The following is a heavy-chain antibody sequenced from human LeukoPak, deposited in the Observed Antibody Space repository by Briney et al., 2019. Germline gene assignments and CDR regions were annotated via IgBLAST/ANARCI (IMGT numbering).Heavy chain of an antibody. Sequence: GGSLRLSCAASGFFFSSHWMTWARQAPGKGLEWVANIKQDGSEKRYVDSVKGRFTISRDNAKSSLYLEMNSLRAEDTAVYYCAKDPNGDYVGAFDFQRWGQGTQVTVSS. CDR1: GFFFSSHW. V-gene: IGHV3-7*03. CDR3: AKDPNGDYVGAFDFQR. J-gene: IGHJ1*01. CDR2: IKQDGSEK. D-gene: IGHD4-17*01.